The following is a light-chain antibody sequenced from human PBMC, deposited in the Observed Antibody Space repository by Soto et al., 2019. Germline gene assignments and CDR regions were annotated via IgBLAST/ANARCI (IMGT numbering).Light chain of an antibody. V-gene: IGKV1-39*01. CDR2: AAS. CDR3: QQSYSTRWP. CDR1: QTISSY. Sequence: DILMTQSPSSLSASVGDRVTITCRASQTISSYLNWYQQKPGKAPKLLIYAASSLESGVPSRFSGSGSGTDFTLTISSLQPEDFATYYCQQSYSTRWPFGQGTKVEIK. J-gene: IGKJ1*01.